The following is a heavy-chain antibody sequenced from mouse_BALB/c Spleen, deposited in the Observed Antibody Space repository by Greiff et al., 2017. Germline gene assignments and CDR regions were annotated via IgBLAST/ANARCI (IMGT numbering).Heavy chain of an antibody. D-gene: IGHD1-1*01. Sequence: EVKLVESGGGLVKPGGSLKLSCAASGFTFSSYAMSWVRQTPEKRLEWVASISSGGSTYYPDSVKGRFTISRDNARNILYLQMSSLRSEDTAMYYCARGGDYGSFDYWGQGTTLTVSS. J-gene: IGHJ2*01. V-gene: IGHV5-6-5*01. CDR3: ARGGDYGSFDY. CDR1: GFTFSSYA. CDR2: ISSGGST.